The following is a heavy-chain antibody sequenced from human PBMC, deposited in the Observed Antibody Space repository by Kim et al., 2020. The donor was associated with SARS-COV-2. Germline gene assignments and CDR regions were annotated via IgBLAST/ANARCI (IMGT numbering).Heavy chain of an antibody. Sequence: SETLSLTCTVSGGSISSSSYYWGWIRQPPGKGLEWIGSIYYSGSTYYNPSLKSRVTISVDTSKNQFSLKLSSVTAADTAVYYCASTHKYYYDSSAYYQFDYWGQGTLVTVSS. CDR2: IYYSGST. CDR1: GGSISSSSYY. J-gene: IGHJ4*02. D-gene: IGHD3-22*01. CDR3: ASTHKYYYDSSAYYQFDY. V-gene: IGHV4-39*01.